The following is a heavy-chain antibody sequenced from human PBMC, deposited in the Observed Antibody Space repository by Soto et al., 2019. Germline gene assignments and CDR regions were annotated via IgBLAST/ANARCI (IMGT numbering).Heavy chain of an antibody. CDR1: GYSFTSYW. V-gene: IGHV5-51*01. D-gene: IGHD3-9*01. J-gene: IGHJ6*03. CDR2: IYPGDSDT. Sequence: PGESLKISCKGSGYSFTSYWIGWVRQMPGKGLEWMGIIYPGDSDTRYSPSFQGQVTISADKSISTAYLQWSSLKASDTAMYYCARHWAGIFAGQSHYMDVWGKGTTVTVSS. CDR3: ARHWAGIFAGQSHYMDV.